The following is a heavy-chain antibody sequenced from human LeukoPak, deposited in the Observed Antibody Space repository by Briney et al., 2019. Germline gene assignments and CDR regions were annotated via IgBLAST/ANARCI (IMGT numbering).Heavy chain of an antibody. D-gene: IGHD4-17*01. CDR1: GFTFSTYW. V-gene: IGHV3-7*04. CDR2: INQDGGEQ. J-gene: IGHJ4*02. Sequence: GGSLRLPCEASGFTFSTYWMTWVRQAPGKGLEWVGNINQDGGEQYFVDSVRGRFTMSRDNAKNSLYLQLNNLRSEDTANYYCAKGHYGDLKWGQGTLVTVSS. CDR3: AKGHYGDLK.